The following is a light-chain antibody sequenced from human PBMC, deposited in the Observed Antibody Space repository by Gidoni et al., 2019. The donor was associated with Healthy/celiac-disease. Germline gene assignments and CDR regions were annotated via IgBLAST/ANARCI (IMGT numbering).Light chain of an antibody. CDR1: QSVSSY. Sequence: VLTQSPATLSLSPRDRATLPCRASQSVSSYLAWYQQKPGQAPRLLIYDASNRATGIPARFSGSGSGTDFTLTLSSLEPEDFAVYYCQQRSNWYTFGQGTKLEIK. V-gene: IGKV3-11*01. CDR2: DAS. CDR3: QQRSNWYT. J-gene: IGKJ2*01.